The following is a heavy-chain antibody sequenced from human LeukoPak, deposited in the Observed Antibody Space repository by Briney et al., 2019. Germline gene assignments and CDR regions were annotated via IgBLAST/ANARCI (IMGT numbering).Heavy chain of an antibody. V-gene: IGHV3-30*04. CDR2: ISHDGSNN. J-gene: IGHJ4*02. CDR1: GFTFSS. D-gene: IGHD7-27*01. CDR3: ARDHWDRFDY. Sequence: PGRSLRLSCAASGFTFSSVRQAPGKGLEWVAVISHDGSNNYYADSVKGRFTISRDNAKNTLYLQMNSLRAEDTAVYYCARDHWDRFDYWGQGTLVTVSS.